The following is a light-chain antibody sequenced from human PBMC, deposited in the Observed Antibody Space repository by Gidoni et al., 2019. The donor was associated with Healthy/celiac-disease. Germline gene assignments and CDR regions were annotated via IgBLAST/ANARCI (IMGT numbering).Light chain of an antibody. J-gene: IGKJ2*03. CDR1: LSISSW. Sequence: DIQMTQSPSTLSASVGDRVTITCRASLSISSWLAWYQQKPGKAPKLLIYKASSLESGVPSRFSVSASGTEFTLTISSLQPDDFATYYCQQYNSYLYSFGQGTKLEIK. CDR2: KAS. CDR3: QQYNSYLYS. V-gene: IGKV1-5*03.